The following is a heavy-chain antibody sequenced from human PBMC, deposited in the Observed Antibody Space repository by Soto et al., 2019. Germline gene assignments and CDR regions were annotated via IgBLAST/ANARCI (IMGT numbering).Heavy chain of an antibody. J-gene: IGHJ1*01. Sequence: QVQLVESGGGVVQPGRSLRLSCAASGFTFSSYGMHWVRQAPGRGMEWVAVIWFDGGNKNYADSVKGRFTISRDNSKNMVFLQMNSLRAEDTATYYCAKCFGSAGGDVEHWGQGTLVTVSS. CDR1: GFTFSSYG. D-gene: IGHD2-21*02. CDR3: AKCFGSAGGDVEH. CDR2: IWFDGGNK. V-gene: IGHV3-33*06.